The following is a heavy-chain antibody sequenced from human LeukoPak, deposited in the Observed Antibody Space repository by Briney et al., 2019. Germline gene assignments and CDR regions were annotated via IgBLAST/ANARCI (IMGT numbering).Heavy chain of an antibody. D-gene: IGHD2-15*01. CDR1: GGSISSGGYY. J-gene: IGHJ6*02. V-gene: IGHV4-31*03. CDR2: IYYSGST. Sequence: SETLSLTCTVSGGSISSGGYYWSWIGQHPGKGLERIGYIYYSGSTYYNPSLKSRVTISVDTSKNQFSLKLSSVTAADTAVYYCARDRLHCSGGSCYSSDGMDVWGQGTTVTVSS. CDR3: ARDRLHCSGGSCYSSDGMDV.